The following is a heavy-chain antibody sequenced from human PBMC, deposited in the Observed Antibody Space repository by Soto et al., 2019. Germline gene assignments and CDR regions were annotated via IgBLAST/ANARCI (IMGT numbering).Heavy chain of an antibody. CDR1: GYTFTNYG. V-gene: IGHV1-18*04. CDR3: ARESWVYGMDV. Sequence: QVQLVQSGAEVKKPGASVKVSCKASGYTFTNYGISWVRQAPALGLEWMGWISVYNGNTNYAQKLQGRVTMTTETSRSTAYMELRSLRSDDTAVYYCARESWVYGMDVWGQGTTVTVSS. J-gene: IGHJ6*01. D-gene: IGHD7-27*01. CDR2: ISVYNGNT.